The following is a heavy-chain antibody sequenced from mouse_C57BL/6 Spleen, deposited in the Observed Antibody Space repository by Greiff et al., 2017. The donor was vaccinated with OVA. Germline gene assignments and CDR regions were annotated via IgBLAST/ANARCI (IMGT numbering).Heavy chain of an antibody. CDR3: ARDDYDRDYAMDY. Sequence: VQLQQSGAELARPGASVKMSCKASGYTFTSYTMHWVKQRPGQGLEWIGYINPSSGYTKYNQKFKDKATLTADKSSSTAYMQLSSLTSEDSAVYYCARDDYDRDYAMDYWGQGTSVTVSS. V-gene: IGHV1-4*01. CDR1: GYTFTSYT. CDR2: INPSSGYT. D-gene: IGHD2-4*01. J-gene: IGHJ4*01.